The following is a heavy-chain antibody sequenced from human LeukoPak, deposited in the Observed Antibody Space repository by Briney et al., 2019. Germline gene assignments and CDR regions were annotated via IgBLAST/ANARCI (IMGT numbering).Heavy chain of an antibody. CDR1: GGSIRSYY. CDR2: IYWSGRT. V-gene: IGHV4-59*01. CDR3: ARRYGSGSSGTFDY. D-gene: IGHD3-10*01. J-gene: IGHJ4*02. Sequence: SETLSLTCTVSGGSIRSYYWSWIRQPPGKGLEWIGYIYWSGRTHYNPSLKSRVTISVDTSKNQFSLTLSSVTAADTAVYYCARRYGSGSSGTFDYWGQGTLVTVSS.